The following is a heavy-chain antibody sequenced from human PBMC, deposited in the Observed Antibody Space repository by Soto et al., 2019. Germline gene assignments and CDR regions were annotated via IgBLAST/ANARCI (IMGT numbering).Heavy chain of an antibody. Sequence: GGSLRLSCTASGFTLSVSTIHWVRQASGKGLEWVGRIRNKANNYATANAAPVKGRFTISRDDSKNMAYLQMNSLKTEDTAVYYCARREAVTENAGFAFDIWGQGTMVTVSS. CDR3: ARREAVTENAGFAFDI. J-gene: IGHJ3*02. V-gene: IGHV3-73*01. CDR1: GFTLSVST. D-gene: IGHD6-19*01. CDR2: IRNKANNYAT.